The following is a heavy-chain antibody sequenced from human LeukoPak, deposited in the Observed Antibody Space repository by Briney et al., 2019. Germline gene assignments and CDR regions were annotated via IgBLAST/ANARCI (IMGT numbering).Heavy chain of an antibody. D-gene: IGHD3-10*01. Sequence: PSETLSLTCTVSGGSISSYYWSWIRQPPGKGLEWVGKIYHSGSTNYNPSLKSRVTISVDTCKNQISLKLTSVTAADTAVYYCARVEGYYGSGSYSYMDVWGKGTTVTVYS. CDR2: IYHSGST. J-gene: IGHJ6*03. CDR3: ARVEGYYGSGSYSYMDV. CDR1: GGSISSYY. V-gene: IGHV4-59*01.